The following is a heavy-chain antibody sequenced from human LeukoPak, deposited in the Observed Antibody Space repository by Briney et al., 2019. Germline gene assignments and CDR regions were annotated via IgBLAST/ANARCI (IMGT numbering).Heavy chain of an antibody. J-gene: IGHJ6*02. Sequence: QPGGSLRLSCAASGFTFSSYWMNWVRQAPGKGLEWVSAISGSGGSTYYADSVKGRFTISRDNSKNTLYLQMNSLRAEDTAVYYCARDTPNLDSVPYYYDSSGYYYVVADGYGMDVWGQGTTVTVSS. V-gene: IGHV3-23*01. CDR3: ARDTPNLDSVPYYYDSSGYYYVVADGYGMDV. CDR1: GFTFSSYW. CDR2: ISGSGGST. D-gene: IGHD3-22*01.